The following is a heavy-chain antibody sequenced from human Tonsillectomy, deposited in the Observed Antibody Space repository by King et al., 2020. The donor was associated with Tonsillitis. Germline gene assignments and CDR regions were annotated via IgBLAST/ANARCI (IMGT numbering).Heavy chain of an antibody. D-gene: IGHD1-26*01. V-gene: IGHV3-7*01. CDR1: GFTFSSYW. CDR2: IKQDGSEQ. Sequence: VQLVESGGGLVQPGGSLRLSCAASGFTFSSYWMSWVRQAPGKGLEWVAHIKQDGSEQFYVDSVKGRFTISRANAKNSLYLQMNSLRAEDTAVYYWARLSGSYSDYFDYWGQGTLVTVSS. CDR3: ARLSGSYSDYFDY. J-gene: IGHJ4*02.